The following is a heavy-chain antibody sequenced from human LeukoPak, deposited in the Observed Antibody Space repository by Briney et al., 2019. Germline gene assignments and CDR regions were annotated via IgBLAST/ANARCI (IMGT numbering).Heavy chain of an antibody. CDR1: GFTFSSYW. CDR2: INSDGSST. Sequence: GGSLRLSCAASGFTFSSYWMSWVRQAPGKGLVWVSRINSDGSSTSYADSVKGRFTISRDNAKNTLYLQMNSLRAEDTAVYYCARAGVGSSRYYYYYMDVWGQGTTVTVSS. J-gene: IGHJ6*03. D-gene: IGHD7-27*01. CDR3: ARAGVGSSRYYYYYMDV. V-gene: IGHV3-74*01.